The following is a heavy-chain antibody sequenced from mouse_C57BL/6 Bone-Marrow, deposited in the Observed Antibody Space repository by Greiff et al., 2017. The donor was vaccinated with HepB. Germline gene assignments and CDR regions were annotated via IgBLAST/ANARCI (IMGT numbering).Heavy chain of an antibody. Sequence: VKLQESGPGLVAPSQCLSISCTASGFSFTSYGVDWVRQPPGKGLEWLGVIWGGGSTNYNSALMSRLSISKDNSKSQVFLKMNSLQTDDTAMYYCALLRYPFAYWGQGTLVTVSA. J-gene: IGHJ3*01. CDR3: ALLRYPFAY. CDR1: GFSFTSYG. V-gene: IGHV2-9*01. D-gene: IGHD1-1*01. CDR2: IWGGGST.